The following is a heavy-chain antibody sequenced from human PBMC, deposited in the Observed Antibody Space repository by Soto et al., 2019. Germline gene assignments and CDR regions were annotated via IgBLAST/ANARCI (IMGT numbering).Heavy chain of an antibody. Sequence: SVKVSCKASGGTFSSYAISWVRQAPGQGLEWMGGIIPIFGTANYARKFQGRVTITADESTSTAYMELSSLRSEDTAVYYCARDGMADNAFDIWGQGTMVTVSS. CDR3: ARDGMADNAFDI. CDR1: GGTFSSYA. CDR2: IIPIFGTA. D-gene: IGHD1-26*01. J-gene: IGHJ3*02. V-gene: IGHV1-69*13.